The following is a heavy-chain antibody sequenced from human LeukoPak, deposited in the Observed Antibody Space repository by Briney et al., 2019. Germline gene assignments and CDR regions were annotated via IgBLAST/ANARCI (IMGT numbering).Heavy chain of an antibody. CDR1: GFTFSSYE. Sequence: GGSLRLSCAASGFTFSSYEMNWVRQAPGKGLEWVSYISSSGSTIYYADSVKGRFTISRDNAKNSVYLQMNSLRAEDTAVYYCASRTTSGSYDAFDIWGQGTMVTVSS. CDR3: ASRTTSGSYDAFDI. J-gene: IGHJ3*02. CDR2: ISSSGSTI. V-gene: IGHV3-48*03. D-gene: IGHD1-26*01.